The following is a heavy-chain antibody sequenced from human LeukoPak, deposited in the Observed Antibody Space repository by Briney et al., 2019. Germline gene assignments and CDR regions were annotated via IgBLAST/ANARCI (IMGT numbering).Heavy chain of an antibody. V-gene: IGHV3-21*01. J-gene: IGHJ6*03. D-gene: IGHD2-2*01. CDR3: ARDDVVPAALWSYMDV. Sequence: GGSLRLSCAASGFTFSSYSLNWVRQAPGKGLEWVSSISSSSSYIYYADSVKGRFTISRDNAKNSLYLQMNSLRAEDTAVYYCARDDVVPAALWSYMDVWGKGTTVTVSS. CDR1: GFTFSSYS. CDR2: ISSSSSYI.